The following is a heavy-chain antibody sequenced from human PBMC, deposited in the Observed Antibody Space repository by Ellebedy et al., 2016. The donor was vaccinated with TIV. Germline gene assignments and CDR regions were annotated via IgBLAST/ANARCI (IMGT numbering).Heavy chain of an antibody. D-gene: IGHD6-6*01. CDR3: AREVDSSSSYFDF. V-gene: IGHV3-11*01. J-gene: IGHJ4*02. Sequence: GESLKISCAASGFSFSDYYMTWIRQAPGKGLEWVSYISSGATTIYYSDSVKGRFTISRDNAKKSLYLQMNSLRAEDTAVYYCAREVDSSSSYFDFWGQGTLVTVSS. CDR2: ISSGATTI. CDR1: GFSFSDYY.